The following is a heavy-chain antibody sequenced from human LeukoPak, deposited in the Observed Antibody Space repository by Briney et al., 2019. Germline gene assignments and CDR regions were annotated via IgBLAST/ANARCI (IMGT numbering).Heavy chain of an antibody. CDR1: GFTFSSYS. CDR2: ISSSGAYI. Sequence: GGSLRLSCAASGFTFSSYSMNWVRQALGKGLEWVSSISSSGAYIYYADSVKGRFTISRDNGKNSLYLQMKSLRDEDTAVYFCVRKTAYDILSGKNFGQYYFDYWGQGTLVTVSS. CDR3: VRKTAYDILSGKNFGQYYFDY. J-gene: IGHJ4*02. V-gene: IGHV3-21*01. D-gene: IGHD3-9*01.